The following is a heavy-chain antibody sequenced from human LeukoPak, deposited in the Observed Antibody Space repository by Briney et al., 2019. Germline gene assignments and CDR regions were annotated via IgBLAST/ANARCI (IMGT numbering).Heavy chain of an antibody. CDR1: GFTFSNAW. V-gene: IGHV4-34*01. CDR3: ARGFRFDP. J-gene: IGHJ5*02. Sequence: GSLRLSCAASGFTFSNAWMSWVRQPPGKGLEWIGEINHSGSTNYNPSLKSRVTISVDTSKNQFSLKLSSVTAADTAVYYCARGFRFDPWGQGTLVTVSS. CDR2: INHSGST.